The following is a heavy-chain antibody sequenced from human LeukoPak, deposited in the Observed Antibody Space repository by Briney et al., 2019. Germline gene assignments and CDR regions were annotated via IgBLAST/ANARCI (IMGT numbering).Heavy chain of an antibody. J-gene: IGHJ3*02. V-gene: IGHV4-30-2*01. CDR2: IYHSGST. D-gene: IGHD4-17*01. Sequence: SGTLSLTCAVSGGSISSGGYSWSWIRQPPGKGLEWIGYIYHSGSTYYNPSLKSRVTISVDRSKNQFSLKLSSVTAADTAVYYCARDYGDYDLGAFDIWGQGTMVTVSS. CDR1: GGSISSGGYS. CDR3: ARDYGDYDLGAFDI.